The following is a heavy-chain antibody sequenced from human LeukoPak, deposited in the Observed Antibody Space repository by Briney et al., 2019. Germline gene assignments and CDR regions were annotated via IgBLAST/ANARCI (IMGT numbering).Heavy chain of an antibody. V-gene: IGHV4-61*02. CDR3: ARGPYYYDSSGSFDY. Sequence: PSETLSLTCTVSGGSISSGDFYWSWIRQPAGKGLEWIGRIYTGGSTNYNPSLQSRVTISVDTSKNQFSLKLTSVTAADTAVYYCARGPYYYDSSGSFDYWGQGTLVTVSS. D-gene: IGHD3-22*01. CDR1: GGSISSGDFY. J-gene: IGHJ4*02. CDR2: IYTGGST.